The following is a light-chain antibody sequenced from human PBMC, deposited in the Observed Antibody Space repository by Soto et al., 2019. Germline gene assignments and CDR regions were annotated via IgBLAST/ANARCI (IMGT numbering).Light chain of an antibody. V-gene: IGKV3-11*01. J-gene: IGKJ4*01. Sequence: EVVLTQSPATLSLSPGDRATLSCRASQSVDRYLAWYQQKPGQAPRLLIFDTYNRATGIPARFIGSGSGTDFTLTISSLEPEDSAIYYCQQRANGVTFGGGTKV. CDR3: QQRANGVT. CDR2: DTY. CDR1: QSVDRY.